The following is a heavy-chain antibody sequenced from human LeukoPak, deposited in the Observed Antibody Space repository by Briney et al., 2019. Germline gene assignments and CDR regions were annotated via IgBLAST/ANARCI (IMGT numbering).Heavy chain of an antibody. D-gene: IGHD5-24*01. CDR1: GFTLSHAW. CDR3: ARGSRDGYNLASAFDI. CDR2: IYSGGST. Sequence: GGSLRLSCAASGFTLSHAWMSWVRQAPGKGLEWVSVIYSGGSTYYADSVKGRFTISRDNSKNTLYLQMNSLRAEDTAVYYCARGSRDGYNLASAFDIWGQGTMVTVSS. V-gene: IGHV3-66*01. J-gene: IGHJ3*02.